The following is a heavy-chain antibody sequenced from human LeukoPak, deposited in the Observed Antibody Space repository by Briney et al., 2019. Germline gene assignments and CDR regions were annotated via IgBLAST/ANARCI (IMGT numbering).Heavy chain of an antibody. CDR2: IRYDGSNK. CDR1: GFTFSSYG. D-gene: IGHD3-3*01. Sequence: GGSLRLSCAASGFTFSSYGMHWVRQAPGKGLEWVAFIRYDGSNKYYADSVKGRFTISRDNSKNTLYLQMNSLRAEDTAVYYCAKDQGLRFLEWLLPFDYWGQGTLVTVSS. J-gene: IGHJ4*02. CDR3: AKDQGLRFLEWLLPFDY. V-gene: IGHV3-30*02.